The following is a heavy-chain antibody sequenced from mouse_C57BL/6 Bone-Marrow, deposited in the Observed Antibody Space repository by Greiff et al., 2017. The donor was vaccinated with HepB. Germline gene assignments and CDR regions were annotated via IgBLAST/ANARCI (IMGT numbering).Heavy chain of an antibody. Sequence: QVQLKESGAELVKPGASVKLSCKASGYTFTEYTIHWVKQRSGQGLEWIGWFYPGSGSIKYNEKFKDKATLTADKSSSTVHMELSRLTSEDSAVYFCARHEDRPMVTTDGLWFAYWGQGTLVTVSA. CDR2: FYPGSGSI. J-gene: IGHJ3*01. V-gene: IGHV1-62-2*01. CDR3: ARHEDRPMVTTDGLWFAY. D-gene: IGHD2-2*01. CDR1: GYTFTEYT.